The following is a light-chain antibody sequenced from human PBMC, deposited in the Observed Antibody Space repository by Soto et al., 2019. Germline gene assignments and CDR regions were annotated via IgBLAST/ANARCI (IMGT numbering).Light chain of an antibody. CDR3: QQYETFSGT. CDR1: QSVSGW. CDR2: DVS. V-gene: IGKV1-5*01. Sequence: DIQMAQSPCTLFDCVADTFTATHRPSQSVSGWLAWDRPKPGEAPKLLIYDVSGLPRGVPSRFSGSGSGTKFTLTIESLQPDDFATYYCQQYETFSGTFGPGTKLDIK. J-gene: IGKJ1*01.